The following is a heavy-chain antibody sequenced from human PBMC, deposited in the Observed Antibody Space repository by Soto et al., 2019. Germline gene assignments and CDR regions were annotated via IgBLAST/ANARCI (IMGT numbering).Heavy chain of an antibody. J-gene: IGHJ6*03. CDR2: IFSNDEK. CDR1: GFSLSNVRMG. CDR3: ARSLVAATLSYYMDV. V-gene: IGHV2-26*01. Sequence: SGPTLVNPTETLTLTCTVSGFSLSNVRMGVSWIRQPPGKALEWLAHIFSNDEKSYSTSLKSRLTISKDTSKSQVVLTVTNMDPVDTATYYCARSLVAATLSYYMDVWGKGTTVTVSS. D-gene: IGHD2-15*01.